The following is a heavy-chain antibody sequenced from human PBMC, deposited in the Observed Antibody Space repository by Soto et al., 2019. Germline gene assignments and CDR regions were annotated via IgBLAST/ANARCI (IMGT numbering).Heavy chain of an antibody. CDR1: GGSISSGGYS. D-gene: IGHD6-6*01. Sequence: QLQLQESGSGLVKPSQTLSLTCAVSGGSISSGGYSWGWIRQPPGKGLEWIGYIYHSVSTYYNPSIKSRVTISVDRSKNQFSLKLSSVTAADTAVYYCARGPSTWGQGTLVTVSS. CDR2: IYHSVST. CDR3: ARGPST. V-gene: IGHV4-30-2*01. J-gene: IGHJ4*02.